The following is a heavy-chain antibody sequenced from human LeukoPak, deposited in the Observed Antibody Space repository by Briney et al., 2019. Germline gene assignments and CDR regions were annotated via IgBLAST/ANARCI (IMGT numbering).Heavy chain of an antibody. V-gene: IGHV3-30-3*01. CDR1: GFTFSSYA. CDR3: AKGNKYQLTGGFDP. D-gene: IGHD2-2*01. Sequence: GGSLRLSCAASGFTFSSYAMHWVRQAPGKGLEWVAVISYDGSNKYYADSVKGRFTISRDNSKNTLYLQMNSLRAEDTAVYYCAKGNKYQLTGGFDPWGQGTLVTVSS. J-gene: IGHJ5*02. CDR2: ISYDGSNK.